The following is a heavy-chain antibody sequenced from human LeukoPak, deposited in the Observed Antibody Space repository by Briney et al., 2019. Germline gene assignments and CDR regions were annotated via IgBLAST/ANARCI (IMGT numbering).Heavy chain of an antibody. CDR3: ARRIRYCSSTSCSNDAFDI. CDR2: ISAYNGNT. J-gene: IGHJ3*02. Sequence: ASVKVSCKASGYTFTSYGISWVRQAPGQGLEWMGWISAYNGNTNYAQKFQGRVTITADESTSTAYMELSSLRSEDTAVYYCARRIRYCSSTSCSNDAFDIWGQGTMVTVSS. CDR1: GYTFTSYG. V-gene: IGHV1-18*01. D-gene: IGHD2-2*01.